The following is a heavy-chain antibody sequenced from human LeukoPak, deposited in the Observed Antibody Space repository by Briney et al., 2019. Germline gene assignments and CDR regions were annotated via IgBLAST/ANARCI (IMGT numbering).Heavy chain of an antibody. J-gene: IGHJ3*02. CDR3: AKDPPVVVPEKHAFDI. V-gene: IGHV3-23*01. CDR2: ISGSGGST. Sequence: PGGSLRLYCAASGFTFSSYAMSWVRQAPGKGLEWVSAISGSGGSTYYADSVKGRFTISRDNSKNTLYLQMNSLRAEDTAVYYCAKDPPVVVPEKHAFDIWGQGTMVTVSS. CDR1: GFTFSSYA. D-gene: IGHD2-21*02.